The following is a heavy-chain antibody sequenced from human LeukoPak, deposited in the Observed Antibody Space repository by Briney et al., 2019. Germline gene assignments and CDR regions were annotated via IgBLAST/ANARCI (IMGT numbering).Heavy chain of an antibody. CDR1: GYTFTGYY. V-gene: IGHV1-2*02. Sequence: ASVKVSCKASGYTFTGYYMHWVRQAPGQGLEWMGWINPNSGGTNYARKFQGRVTMTRDTSISTAYMELSRLRSDDTAVYYCAKDPYDFWSGLRNQTHVWGQGTLVTVSS. CDR3: AKDPYDFWSGLRNQTHV. CDR2: INPNSGGT. D-gene: IGHD3-3*01. J-gene: IGHJ4*02.